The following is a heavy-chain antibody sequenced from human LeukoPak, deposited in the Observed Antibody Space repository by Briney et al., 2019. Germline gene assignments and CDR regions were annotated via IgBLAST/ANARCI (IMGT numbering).Heavy chain of an antibody. V-gene: IGHV3-21*01. D-gene: IGHD2-15*01. CDR2: ISSSSSSYI. Sequence: GGSLRLSCAASGFTFSSYSMNWVRQAPGKGLEWVSSISSSSSSYIYYADSVKGRFTISRDDAKNSLYLQMNSLRAEDTAVYYCVRLIHCSGGSCHYYFDYWGQGTLVTVSS. CDR3: VRLIHCSGGSCHYYFDY. J-gene: IGHJ4*02. CDR1: GFTFSSYS.